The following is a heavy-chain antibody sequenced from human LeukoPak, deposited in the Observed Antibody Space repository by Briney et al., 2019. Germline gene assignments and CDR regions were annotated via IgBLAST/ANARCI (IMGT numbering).Heavy chain of an antibody. Sequence: ASVTVFCKASGYNFMDSYIHWVRQAPGQGLEWVGWVNPIHGGTRSAQKFQDRVSLTTDTSTHTAYMELSGLRPDDTALYFCARAIAVPGSDSWGQGTLVIVSS. CDR1: GYNFMDSY. V-gene: IGHV1-2*02. CDR3: ARAIAVPGSDS. CDR2: VNPIHGGT. D-gene: IGHD6-19*01. J-gene: IGHJ5*01.